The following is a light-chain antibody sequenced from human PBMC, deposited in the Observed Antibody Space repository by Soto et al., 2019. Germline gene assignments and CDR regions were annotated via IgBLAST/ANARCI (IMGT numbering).Light chain of an antibody. CDR1: QSVSSN. CDR3: QQCNNWPLT. Sequence: EIVMTQSPATLSVSPGEIATLSCRASQSVSSNLAWYQQKPGQAPRLLIDGETTRATDIQARFSGIGSWTEFTLTISSLQSEDFAVSYCQQCNNWPLTFGGGTKLEIK. CDR2: GET. V-gene: IGKV3-15*01. J-gene: IGKJ4*01.